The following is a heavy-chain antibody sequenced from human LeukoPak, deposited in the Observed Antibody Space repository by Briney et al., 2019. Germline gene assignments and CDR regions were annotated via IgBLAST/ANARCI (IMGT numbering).Heavy chain of an antibody. Sequence: PGGSLRLSCAASGFTFSSYAMSWVRQAPGKGLEWVSGILDSGYSTYYANSVKGRFTISRDNSNNTLYLQMNSLRAEDTAVYYCAKLGGHPLHNYYVGVWGKGITVAVSS. CDR3: AKLGGHPLHNYYVGV. CDR1: GFTFSSYA. V-gene: IGHV3-23*01. D-gene: IGHD3-16*01. CDR2: ILDSGYST. J-gene: IGHJ6*03.